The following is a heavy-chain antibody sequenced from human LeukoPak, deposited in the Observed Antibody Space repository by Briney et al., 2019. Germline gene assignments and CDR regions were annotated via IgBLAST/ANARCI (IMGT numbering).Heavy chain of an antibody. D-gene: IGHD4-17*01. V-gene: IGHV4-59*07. CDR2: IYYSGST. J-gene: IGHJ4*02. CDR1: GGSISSYY. Sequence: SDTLSLTCTVSGGSISSYYWSWIRQPPGKGLEWIGYIYYSGSTNYNPSLKSRVTISVDTSKNQFSLKLSSVTAADTAVYYCARSDYGDYLGAYYFDYWGQGTLVTVSS. CDR3: ARSDYGDYLGAYYFDY.